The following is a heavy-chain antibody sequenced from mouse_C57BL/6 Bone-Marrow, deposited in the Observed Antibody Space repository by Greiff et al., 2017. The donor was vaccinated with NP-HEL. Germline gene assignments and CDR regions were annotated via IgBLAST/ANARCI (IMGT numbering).Heavy chain of an antibody. CDR2: INYDGSST. CDR1: GFTFSDYY. J-gene: IGHJ2*01. CDR3: ARDRDYGSSLYFDY. D-gene: IGHD1-1*01. V-gene: IGHV5-16*01. Sequence: EVMLVESEGGLVQPGSSMKLSYTASGFTFSDYYMAWVRQVPEKGLEWVANINYDGSSTYYLDSLKSRFIISRDNAKNILYLQMSSLKSEDTATYYCARDRDYGSSLYFDYWGQGTTLTVSS.